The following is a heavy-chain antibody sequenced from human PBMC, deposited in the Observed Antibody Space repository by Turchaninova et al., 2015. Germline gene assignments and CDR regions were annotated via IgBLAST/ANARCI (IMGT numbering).Heavy chain of an antibody. V-gene: IGHV3-74*01. J-gene: IGHJ4*02. CDR2: INSDGIST. CDR3: ARDGLDY. CDR1: GFTFSDYW. D-gene: IGHD3/OR15-3a*01. Sequence: EVQLVESGGGLVQPGGSLGLSCAAAGFTFSDYWMHWVRQAPGKGLVWVSRINSDGISTTYADSVKGRFTISRDNARNTLYLQINSLRAEDTALYYCARDGLDYWGQGTLVTVSS.